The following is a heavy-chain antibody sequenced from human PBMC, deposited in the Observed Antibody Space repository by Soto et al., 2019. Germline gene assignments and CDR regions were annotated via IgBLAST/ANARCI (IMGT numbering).Heavy chain of an antibody. CDR1: GFTFSGAA. D-gene: IGHD1-26*01. CDR3: TTLGEWGSYSGY. J-gene: IGHJ4*02. V-gene: IGHV3-73*02. Sequence: EVQLVESGGGLVQPGGSLKLSCAASGFTFSGAAMHWVRQASGKGLEWVARIRSKAKSFATGYAESVKGRFTISRDDSENTAYLQTNSLKTDDTAMYYCTTLGEWGSYSGYWGQGTLVTVSS. CDR2: IRSKAKSFAT.